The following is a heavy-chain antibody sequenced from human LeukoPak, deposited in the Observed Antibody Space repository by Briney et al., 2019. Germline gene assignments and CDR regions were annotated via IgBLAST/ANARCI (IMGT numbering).Heavy chain of an antibody. CDR2: MSPISGNT. Sequence: ASVKVSCKASGYTFTSYDINWVRQATGQGLEWMGWMSPISGNTGYAQKFQGRLTMTRNTAINTAYMELSGLRSEDTAVYYCTTRLLTTNDYWGQGTLVTVSS. J-gene: IGHJ4*02. CDR1: GYTFTSYD. V-gene: IGHV1-8*01. D-gene: IGHD3-9*01. CDR3: TTRLLTTNDY.